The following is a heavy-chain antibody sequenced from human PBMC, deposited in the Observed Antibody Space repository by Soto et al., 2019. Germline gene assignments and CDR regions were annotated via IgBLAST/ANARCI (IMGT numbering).Heavy chain of an antibody. CDR1: GYSFTSYW. D-gene: IGHD4-17*01. J-gene: IGHJ6*02. CDR2: IYPGDSDT. V-gene: IGHV5-51*01. Sequence: PGESLKISCKGSGYSFTSYWIGWVRQMPGKGLEWMGIIYPGDSDTRYSPSFQGQVTISADKSISTAYLQWSSLKASDTAMYYCARFAVTTKGYYYGMDVWGQGTTVTVSS. CDR3: ARFAVTTKGYYYGMDV.